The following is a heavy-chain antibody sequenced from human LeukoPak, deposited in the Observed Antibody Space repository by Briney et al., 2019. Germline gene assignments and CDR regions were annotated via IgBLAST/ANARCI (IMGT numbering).Heavy chain of an antibody. Sequence: ASVKVSCQASGYTFTGYYMHWVRQAPGQGLEWMGWINPKSGDTKYAQKFQGRVTVTRDTSSSTSYPELSRLRSDDTAIYYCARSQHNTFDPWGRGTLVTVSS. CDR1: GYTFTGYY. CDR2: INPKSGDT. D-gene: IGHD1-1*01. V-gene: IGHV1-2*02. CDR3: ARSQHNTFDP. J-gene: IGHJ5*02.